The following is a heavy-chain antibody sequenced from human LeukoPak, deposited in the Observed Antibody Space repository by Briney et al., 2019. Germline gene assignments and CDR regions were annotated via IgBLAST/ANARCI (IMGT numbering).Heavy chain of an antibody. J-gene: IGHJ4*02. CDR2: ISDGGST. CDR3: ATWKGGYYFDF. V-gene: IGHV4-38-2*02. D-gene: IGHD1-1*01. CDR1: NFPISSDYF. Sequence: SETLSLTCTVSNFPISSDYFWVWIRQSPGKELQWIGSISDGGSTYYSPSLKSRLTISADMSKHEFSLNLASVTAADTAVYYCATWKGGYYFDFWGQGTLVTVSS.